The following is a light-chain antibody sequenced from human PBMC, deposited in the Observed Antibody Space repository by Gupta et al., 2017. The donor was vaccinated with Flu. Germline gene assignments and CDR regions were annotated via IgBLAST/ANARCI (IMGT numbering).Light chain of an antibody. J-gene: IGLJ2*01. CDR1: ALAKQH. CDR3: QSSDSSGTSV. CDR2: MDN. V-gene: IGLV3-25*02. Sequence: SYELTQPPSVSVFPGQTARITCTGDALAKQHIYWYRQKPGQAPVLVMYMDNERPSGIPDRFSCSSSGTTGTLTIDGVQAEDEADYHCQSSDSSGTSVFGGGTKLTVL.